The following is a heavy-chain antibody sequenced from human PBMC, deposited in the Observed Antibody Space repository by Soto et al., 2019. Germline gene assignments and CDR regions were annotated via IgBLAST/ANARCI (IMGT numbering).Heavy chain of an antibody. Sequence: ASVKVSCKASGDTVTSYGITWVRQAPGQGLEWVGWISAYNGNTNYAQRIQERVTMTTDTSTSTFYMELRSLRFDDTAMYYCAKDSSGGWNALDIWGQGTVVTVSS. V-gene: IGHV1-18*01. CDR2: ISAYNGNT. J-gene: IGHJ3*02. D-gene: IGHD6-19*01. CDR3: AKDSSGGWNALDI. CDR1: GDTVTSYG.